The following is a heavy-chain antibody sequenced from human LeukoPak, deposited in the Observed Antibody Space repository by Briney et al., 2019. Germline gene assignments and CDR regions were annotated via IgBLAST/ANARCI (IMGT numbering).Heavy chain of an antibody. CDR2: IYHSGST. Sequence: PSETLSLTCTVSGYSISSGYYWGWIRQPPGKGLEWIGSIYHSGSTYYNPSLKSRVTISVDTSKNQFSLKLSSVTAADTAVYYCARHRLPKLRSNYYGSGSHNYYFDYWGQGTLVTVSS. CDR3: ARHRLPKLRSNYYGSGSHNYYFDY. J-gene: IGHJ4*02. D-gene: IGHD3-10*01. V-gene: IGHV4-38-2*02. CDR1: GYSISSGYY.